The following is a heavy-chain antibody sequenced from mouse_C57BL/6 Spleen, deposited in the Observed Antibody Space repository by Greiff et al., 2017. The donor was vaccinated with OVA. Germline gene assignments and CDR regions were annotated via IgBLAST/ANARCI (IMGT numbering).Heavy chain of an antibody. D-gene: IGHD2-3*01. V-gene: IGHV1-82*01. CDR1: GYAFSSSW. J-gene: IGHJ4*01. CDR2: IYPGDGDT. Sequence: QVQLQQSGPELVKPAASVKISCKASGYAFSSSWMNWVKQRPGKGLEWIGRIYPGDGDTNYNGKFKGKATLTADKSSSTAYMQLSSLTSEDSAVYFCGKGGGYYAYAMDYWGQGTSVTVSS. CDR3: GKGGGYYAYAMDY.